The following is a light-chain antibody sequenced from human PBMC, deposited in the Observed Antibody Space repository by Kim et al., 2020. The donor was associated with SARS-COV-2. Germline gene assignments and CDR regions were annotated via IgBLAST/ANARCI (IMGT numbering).Light chain of an antibody. J-gene: IGKJ1*01. CDR2: DAS. V-gene: IGKV3-11*01. CDR3: QQRSNWPPA. Sequence: LSPGERATLTCRASQSVSSYLAWYQQKPGQAPRLLIYDASNRATGIPARFSGSGSGTDFTLTISSLEPEDFAVYYCQQRSNWPPAFGQVTKVDIK. CDR1: QSVSSY.